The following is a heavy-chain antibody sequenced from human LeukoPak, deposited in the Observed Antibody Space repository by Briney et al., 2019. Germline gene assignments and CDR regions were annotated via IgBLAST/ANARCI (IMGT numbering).Heavy chain of an antibody. CDR3: AKDQRLVGATTGDY. Sequence: GGSLRLSCAASGFTFSSYGMHWVRQAPGKGLEWVAFIRYDGSNKYYADSVKGRFIISRDNSKNTLYLQMNSLRAEDTTVYYCAKDQRLVGATTGDYWGQGTLVTVSS. V-gene: IGHV3-30*02. CDR2: IRYDGSNK. CDR1: GFTFSSYG. D-gene: IGHD1-26*01. J-gene: IGHJ4*02.